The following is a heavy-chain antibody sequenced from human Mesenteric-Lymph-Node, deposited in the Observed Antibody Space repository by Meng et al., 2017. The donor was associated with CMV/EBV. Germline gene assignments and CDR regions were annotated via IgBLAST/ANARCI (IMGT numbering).Heavy chain of an antibody. J-gene: IGHJ3*02. V-gene: IGHV3-21*01. CDR1: GFTFSSYS. CDR2: ISSSSSYI. CDR3: ARVRSSGYSNNAFDI. D-gene: IGHD3-22*01. Sequence: GGSLRLSCAASGFTFSSYSMNWVRQAPGKGLEWVSSISSSSSYISYADSVKGRFTISRDNAKNSLYLQMNSLRAEDTAVYYCARVRSSGYSNNAFDIWGQGTMVTVSS.